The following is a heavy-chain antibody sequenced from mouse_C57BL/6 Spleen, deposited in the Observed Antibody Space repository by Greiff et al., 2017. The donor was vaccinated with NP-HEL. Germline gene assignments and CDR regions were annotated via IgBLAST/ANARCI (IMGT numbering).Heavy chain of an antibody. CDR1: GYTFTSYW. D-gene: IGHD2-10*01. J-gene: IGHJ4*01. CDR3: ARRDLLMDAMDY. CDR2: IHPNSGST. Sequence: VQLQESGAELVKPGASVKLSCKASGYTFTSYWMHWVKQRPGQGLEWIGMIHPNSGSTNYNEKFKSKATLTVDKSSSTAYMQLSSLTSEDSAVYYCARRDLLMDAMDYWGQGTSVTVFS. V-gene: IGHV1-64*01.